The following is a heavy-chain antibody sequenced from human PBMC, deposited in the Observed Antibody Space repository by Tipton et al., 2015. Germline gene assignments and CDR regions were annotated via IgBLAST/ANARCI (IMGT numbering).Heavy chain of an antibody. CDR1: GFNSPDHA. CDR2: IFWTSGIV. Sequence: SLRLSCTVSGFNSPDHAMHWVRQPPGKGLEWVSGIFWTSGIVDYADSVKGRFTVSRDNAKSSLYLQINSLRPEDTALYYCAAANDYGDSLFEYWGQGTLVTVSS. D-gene: IGHD4-17*01. CDR3: AAANDYGDSLFEY. J-gene: IGHJ4*02. V-gene: IGHV3-9*02.